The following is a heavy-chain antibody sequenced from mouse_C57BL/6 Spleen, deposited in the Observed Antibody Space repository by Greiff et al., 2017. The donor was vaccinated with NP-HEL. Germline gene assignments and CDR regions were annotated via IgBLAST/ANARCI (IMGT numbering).Heavy chain of an antibody. CDR1: GYTFTDYN. Sequence: EVQLQQSGPELVKPGASVKMSCKASGYTFTDYNMHWVKQSHGKSLEWIGYINPNNGGNSYNQKFKGKATLTVNKSSSTAYMELRSLTSEDSAFYYCADYGNYNYAMDYWSQGASVTVSS. D-gene: IGHD2-1*01. V-gene: IGHV1-22*01. CDR2: INPNNGGN. CDR3: ADYGNYNYAMDY. J-gene: IGHJ4*01.